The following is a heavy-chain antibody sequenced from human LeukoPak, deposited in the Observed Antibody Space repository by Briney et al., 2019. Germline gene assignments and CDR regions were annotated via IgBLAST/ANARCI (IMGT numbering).Heavy chain of an antibody. V-gene: IGHV4-4*07. Sequence: SQTLSLTCTVSGGSISSYYWSWIRQPAGKGLEWIGRIYTSGSTNYNPSLKSRVTMSVDTSKNQFSLKLSSVTAADTAVYYCATVGRVTTVTTFDYWGQGTLVTVSS. D-gene: IGHD4-17*01. J-gene: IGHJ4*02. CDR2: IYTSGST. CDR1: GGSISSYY. CDR3: ATVGRVTTVTTFDY.